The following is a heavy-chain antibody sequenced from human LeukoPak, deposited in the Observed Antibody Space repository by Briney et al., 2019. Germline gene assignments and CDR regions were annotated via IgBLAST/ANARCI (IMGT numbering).Heavy chain of an antibody. Sequence: GGSLRLSCAASGFTFSSYAMHWVRQAPGKGLEWVAVISYDGSNKYYADSVKGRFTISRDNSKNTLYLQMNSLRAEDTAVYYCARSLFRYYFDYWGQGTLVTVPS. CDR1: GFTFSSYA. V-gene: IGHV3-30*04. J-gene: IGHJ4*02. CDR3: ARSLFRYYFDY. D-gene: IGHD2-21*01. CDR2: ISYDGSNK.